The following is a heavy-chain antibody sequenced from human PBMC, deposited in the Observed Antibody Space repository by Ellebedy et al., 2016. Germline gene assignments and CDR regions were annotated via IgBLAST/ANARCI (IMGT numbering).Heavy chain of an antibody. CDR1: GFSVSSNY. D-gene: IGHD3-10*01. Sequence: GESLKISCAASGFSVSSNYMSWVRQAPGKGLEWVSVIYSGGSTYYADSVKGRFTISRDNSKNTLYLQMNSLRAEDTAVYYCARDRYYGSGSYYGGSYYYYGMDVWGQGTTVTVSS. CDR2: IYSGGST. J-gene: IGHJ6*02. V-gene: IGHV3-53*01. CDR3: ARDRYYGSGSYYGGSYYYYGMDV.